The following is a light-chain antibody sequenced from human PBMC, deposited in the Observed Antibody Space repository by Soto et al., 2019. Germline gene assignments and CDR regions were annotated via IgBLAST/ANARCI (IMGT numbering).Light chain of an antibody. CDR3: QEYNNWPRT. CDR2: AAS. CDR1: QGVTSW. Sequence: DVHMTQSPSTLSASVGDRVTITCRASQGVTSWLAWYQQKPGKAPKLLIYAASTLHSGVPARFSGSGSGTEFTLTISSLQSEDFAVYYCQEYNNWPRTFGQGTKVDIK. V-gene: IGKV1D-16*01. J-gene: IGKJ1*01.